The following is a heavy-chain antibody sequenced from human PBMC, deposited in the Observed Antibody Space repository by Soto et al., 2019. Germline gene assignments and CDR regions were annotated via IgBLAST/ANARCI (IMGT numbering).Heavy chain of an antibody. CDR3: ARYYGGYSDY. CDR2: IYYSGST. CDR1: GGSISSYD. Sequence: SETLSLTCTVSGGSISSYDWSWIRQPQGKGLEWIGYIYYSGSTNYNPSLKSRVTISVDTSKNQFSLKLSSVTAADTAVYYCARYYGGYSDYWGQGTLVTVSS. V-gene: IGHV4-59*08. J-gene: IGHJ4*02. D-gene: IGHD3-10*01.